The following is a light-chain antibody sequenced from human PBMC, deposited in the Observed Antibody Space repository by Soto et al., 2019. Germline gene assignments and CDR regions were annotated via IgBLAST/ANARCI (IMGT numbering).Light chain of an antibody. CDR3: QQYGSSPRWT. V-gene: IGKV3-20*01. J-gene: IGKJ2*02. CDR1: RSVTSNF. Sequence: NELTQSPGTLSLSPGERATLSCRASRSVTSNFVAWYQQKPGQAPRLLVYGASTRAIDIPERFSGSGSGTDFRLTINRLEPEDFALYFCQQYGSSPRWTFGQGAKVEIK. CDR2: GAS.